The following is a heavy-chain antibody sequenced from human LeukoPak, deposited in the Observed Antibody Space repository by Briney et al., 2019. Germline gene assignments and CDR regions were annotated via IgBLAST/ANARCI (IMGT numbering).Heavy chain of an antibody. V-gene: IGHV4-59*01. CDR3: ARHPSDRLVGATVFDY. CDR2: IFYSGTT. J-gene: IGHJ4*02. CDR1: GASITTYY. Sequence: SETLSLTCTVSGASITTYYWSWIRQPPGKGLEWIAYIFYSGTTSYNPSLKSRVTMSVDTSKKQISLRLSSVTAADAAVYYCARHPSDRLVGATVFDYWGQGILVTVSS. D-gene: IGHD1-26*01.